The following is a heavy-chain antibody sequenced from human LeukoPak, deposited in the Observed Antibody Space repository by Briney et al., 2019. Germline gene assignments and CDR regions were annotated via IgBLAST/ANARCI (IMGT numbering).Heavy chain of an antibody. Sequence: GGSLRLSCAASGFTFSSYWMHWVRQAPGKGLVWVSRINADGSTTTYADSVKGRFTISRDNAKNTLCLQMNSLRAEDTAVYYCARDIVATGYWGQGTLVTVSS. V-gene: IGHV3-74*01. CDR1: GFTFSSYW. J-gene: IGHJ4*02. CDR3: ARDIVATGY. D-gene: IGHD5-12*01. CDR2: INADGSTT.